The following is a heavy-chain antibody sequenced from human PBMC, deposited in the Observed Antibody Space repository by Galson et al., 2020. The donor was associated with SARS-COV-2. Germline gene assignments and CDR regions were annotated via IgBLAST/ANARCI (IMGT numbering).Heavy chain of an antibody. CDR3: TTERFNAFDI. Sequence: GGSLRLSCAASGLTFSYDWMSWVRQAPGKGLEWVGRIKRKVDGEATDYAAAVKGRFIISREDSKNTLFLQMNSLKTEDTAVYYCTTERFNAFDIWGQGTMVTVSS. CDR1: GLTFSYDW. V-gene: IGHV3-15*01. D-gene: IGHD3-3*01. CDR2: IKRKVDGEAT. J-gene: IGHJ3*02.